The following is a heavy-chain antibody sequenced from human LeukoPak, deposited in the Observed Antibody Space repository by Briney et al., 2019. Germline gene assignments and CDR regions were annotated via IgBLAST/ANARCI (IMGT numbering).Heavy chain of an antibody. CDR3: ARSVITRLRRAYYFDY. CDR2: ISYDGSNK. D-gene: IGHD3-22*01. Sequence: PGGFLRLSCAASGFTFSSYAMHWVRQAPGKGLEWVAVISYDGSNKYYADSVKGRFTISRDNSKNTLYLQMNSLRAEDTAVYYCARSVITRLRRAYYFDYWGQGTLVTVSS. CDR1: GFTFSSYA. J-gene: IGHJ4*02. V-gene: IGHV3-30-3*01.